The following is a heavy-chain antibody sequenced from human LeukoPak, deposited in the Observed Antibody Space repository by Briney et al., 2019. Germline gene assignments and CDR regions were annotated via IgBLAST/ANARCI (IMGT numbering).Heavy chain of an antibody. V-gene: IGHV3-48*03. CDR2: ISSSGSTI. CDR1: GFTFSSYE. J-gene: IGHJ4*02. CDR3: ARTKWLEAIDY. D-gene: IGHD6-19*01. Sequence: GGSLRLSCAASGFTFSSYEMNWVRQAPGKGLEWGSYISSSGSTIYYADSVKGRFTISRDNAKSSLYLQMNSLRAEDTAVYYCARTKWLEAIDYWGQGTLVTVSS.